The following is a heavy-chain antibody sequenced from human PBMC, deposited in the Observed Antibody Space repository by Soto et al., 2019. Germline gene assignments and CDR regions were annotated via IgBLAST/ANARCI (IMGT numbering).Heavy chain of an antibody. Sequence: ASVKVSCKASGYTFTSYGISWVRQAPGQGLEWMGWISAYNGNTNYAQKLQGRVTMTTDTSTSTAYMELRSLRSDDTAVYYCAKDRLSTYDYVWGSYRFHGYYFDYWGQGTLVTVSS. V-gene: IGHV1-18*04. J-gene: IGHJ4*02. CDR3: AKDRLSTYDYVWGSYRFHGYYFDY. CDR2: ISAYNGNT. D-gene: IGHD3-16*02. CDR1: GYTFTSYG.